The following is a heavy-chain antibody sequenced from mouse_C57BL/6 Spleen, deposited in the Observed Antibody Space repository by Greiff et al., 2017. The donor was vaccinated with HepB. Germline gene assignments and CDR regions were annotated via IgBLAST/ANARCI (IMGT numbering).Heavy chain of an antibody. Sequence: VQLQQSGAELVRPGASLTLSCKASGYTFTDYEMHWVKQTPVHGLEWIGAIDPETGGTAYNQKFKGKAILTADKSSSTAYMELRSLTSEDSAVYYCTRPYYGSSPYYAMDYWGQGTSVTVSS. CDR1: GYTFTDYE. CDR3: TRPYYGSSPYYAMDY. V-gene: IGHV1-15*01. CDR2: IDPETGGT. J-gene: IGHJ4*01. D-gene: IGHD1-1*01.